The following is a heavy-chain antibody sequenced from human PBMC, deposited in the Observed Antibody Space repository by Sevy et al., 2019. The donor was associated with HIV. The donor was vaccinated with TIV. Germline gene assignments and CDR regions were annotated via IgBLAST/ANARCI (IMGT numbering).Heavy chain of an antibody. D-gene: IGHD3-9*01. CDR2: ISGSDNRT. CDR1: GFIFNNYA. Sequence: GGSLRLSCAASGFIFNNYAMSWVRQAPGKGLEWVSVISGSDNRTYYADSVKGRFTISRDRSKNTLYLQMNNLRGEDTAVYYCAKHRVDHLYYFDYWGQGTLVTVSS. J-gene: IGHJ4*01. V-gene: IGHV3-23*01. CDR3: AKHRVDHLYYFDY.